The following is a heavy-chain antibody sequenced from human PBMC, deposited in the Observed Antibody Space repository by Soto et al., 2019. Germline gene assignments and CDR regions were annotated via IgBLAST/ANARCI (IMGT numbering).Heavy chain of an antibody. V-gene: IGHV5-51*01. Sequence: PGASLKISCKGSGYSFTTYWIGWVRQMPGKGLEWMGIIYPGDSNTRYSPSFQGQVTISADKSISTAYLQWSSLKASDTAMYYCAGVATISRAFDIWGQGTVVTVSS. CDR2: IYPGDSNT. CDR3: AGVATISRAFDI. J-gene: IGHJ3*02. D-gene: IGHD5-12*01. CDR1: GYSFTTYW.